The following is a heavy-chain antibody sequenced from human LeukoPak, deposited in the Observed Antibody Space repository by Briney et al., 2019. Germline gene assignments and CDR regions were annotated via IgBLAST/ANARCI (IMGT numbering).Heavy chain of an antibody. D-gene: IGHD3-16*02. Sequence: AGGSLRLSCAASGFTFSSYNMNWVRQAPGKGLEWVSSITSSSSYLYYADSVKGRFTISRDNAKTSLYLQMNSLRAEDTAVYYCARDNTFGGVIVIGAFDIWGQGTMVTVSS. CDR1: GFTFSSYN. V-gene: IGHV3-21*01. CDR2: ITSSSSYL. CDR3: ARDNTFGGVIVIGAFDI. J-gene: IGHJ3*02.